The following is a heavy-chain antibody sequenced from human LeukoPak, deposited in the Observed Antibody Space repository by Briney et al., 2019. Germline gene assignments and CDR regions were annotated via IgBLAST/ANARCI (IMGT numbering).Heavy chain of an antibody. D-gene: IGHD3-9*01. CDR2: IIPIFGTA. CDR1: GGTFSSYA. CDR3: ARDSLTGYASFDY. V-gene: IGHV1-69*13. Sequence: ASVKVSCKASGGTFSSYAISWARQAPGQGLEWMGGIIPIFGTANYAQKFQGRVTITADESTSTAYMELSSLRSEDTAVYYCARDSLTGYASFDYWGQGTLVTVSS. J-gene: IGHJ4*02.